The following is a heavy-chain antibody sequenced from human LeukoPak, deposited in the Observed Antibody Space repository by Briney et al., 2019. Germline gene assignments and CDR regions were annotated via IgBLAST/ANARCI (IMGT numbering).Heavy chain of an antibody. CDR1: GFTFSSYV. D-gene: IGHD5-12*01. CDR2: ISYDGSNE. CDR3: ARDGGYSGYLDY. J-gene: IGHJ4*02. Sequence: PGGSLRLSCAASGFTFSSYVMHWVRQAPGKGLEWVAIISYDGSNEYYADSVKGRFTISRDNSKNTLYLQMNSLRAADTAVYYCARDGGYSGYLDYWGQGTPLTVSS. V-gene: IGHV3-30*04.